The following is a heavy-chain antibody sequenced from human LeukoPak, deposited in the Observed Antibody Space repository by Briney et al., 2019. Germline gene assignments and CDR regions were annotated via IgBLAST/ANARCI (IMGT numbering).Heavy chain of an antibody. CDR1: GFTLTDYF. J-gene: IGHJ3*01. CDR2: ITNSGTT. V-gene: IGHV3-11*04. D-gene: IGHD2-8*02. CDR3: ARVSPLYAGGEDAFDF. Sequence: GGSLRLSCAASGFTLTDYFMTWIRQAPGKGLEWISYITNSGTTYYVDSVKGRFTISRDNAKNSLYLQMNGLRAEDTAVYYCARVSPLYAGGEDAFDFWGQGTLVTVSS.